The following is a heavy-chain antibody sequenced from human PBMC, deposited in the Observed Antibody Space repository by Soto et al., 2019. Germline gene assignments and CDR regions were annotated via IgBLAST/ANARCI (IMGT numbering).Heavy chain of an antibody. CDR3: ARRYVGTFDY. V-gene: IGHV4-59*08. D-gene: IGHD3-16*01. J-gene: IGHJ4*02. CDR1: GGSISSYY. Sequence: QVQLQESGPGLVKPSETLSLTCTVSGGSISSYYWSWIRQPPGKGLEWIGYIYYSGSTNYNPSLKSRVTISVDTSKNQFSLKLSSVTAADTALYYCARRYVGTFDYWGQGTLVTVSS. CDR2: IYYSGST.